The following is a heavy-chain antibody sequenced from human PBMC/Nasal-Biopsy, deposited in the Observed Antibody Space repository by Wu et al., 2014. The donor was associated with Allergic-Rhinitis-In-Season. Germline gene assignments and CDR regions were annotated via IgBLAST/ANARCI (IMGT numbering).Heavy chain of an antibody. CDR2: IFHNGAT. CDR1: GDSITSGLYS. J-gene: IGHJ5*02. D-gene: IGHD3-16*02. Sequence: TLSLTCTVSGDSITSGLYSWSWIRQPPGKGLEWIGYIFHNGATYNNPSLDSRVAFFGGQVQEPILPEAELCDGRGYTAFYYCARGERTYLGTNWFDTWGQGTLVTVSS. V-gene: IGHV4-30-2*01. CDR3: ARGERTYLGTNWFDT.